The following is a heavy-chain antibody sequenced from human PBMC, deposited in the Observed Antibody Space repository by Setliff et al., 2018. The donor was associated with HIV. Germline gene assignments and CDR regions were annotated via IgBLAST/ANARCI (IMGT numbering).Heavy chain of an antibody. J-gene: IGHJ4*02. Sequence: LSLTCAVYGGSASGYYWTWMRHLPGRGLQWIGEINHSGSTTYNPSLKSRIKISVDMSKNQFSLNMTSVTAADTAVYYCATKRVVRGRPFDSWGQGTPVTVSS. D-gene: IGHD3-10*01. V-gene: IGHV4-34*01. CDR3: ATKRVVRGRPFDS. CDR2: INHSGST. CDR1: GGSASGYY.